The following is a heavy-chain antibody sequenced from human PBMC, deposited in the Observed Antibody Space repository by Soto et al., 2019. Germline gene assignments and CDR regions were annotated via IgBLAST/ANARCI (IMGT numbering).Heavy chain of an antibody. V-gene: IGHV1-18*01. CDR1: GYTITSYG. Sequence: QVQLVQSGAEVKKPGASVKVSCKASGYTITSYGISWVRGAPGQGLEWMGWISAYNGNTNYAQKLQGRVTMTTDTSTSTAYMELRSLRSDDTAVYYCARAHITMVRGVMSWFDHWGQGTLVTVSS. CDR2: ISAYNGNT. D-gene: IGHD3-10*01. J-gene: IGHJ5*02. CDR3: ARAHITMVRGVMSWFDH.